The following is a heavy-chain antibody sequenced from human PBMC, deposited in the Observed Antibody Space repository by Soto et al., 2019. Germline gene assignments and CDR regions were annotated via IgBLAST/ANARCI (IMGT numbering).Heavy chain of an antibody. CDR1: GGTFSSYA. V-gene: IGHV1-69*13. CDR3: AVPRVGATHFDY. J-gene: IGHJ4*02. Sequence: GASVKVSCKASGGTFSSYAISWVRQAPGQGLEWMGGIIPVFGTANYAQKFQGRVTITADESTSTAYMELSSLRSEDTAVYYCAVPRVGATHFDYWGQGTLVTGSS. CDR2: IIPVFGTA. D-gene: IGHD1-26*01.